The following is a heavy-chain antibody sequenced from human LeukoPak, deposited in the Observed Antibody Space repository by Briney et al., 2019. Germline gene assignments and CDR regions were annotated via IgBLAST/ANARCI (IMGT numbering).Heavy chain of an antibody. CDR1: GYSISSGYY. CDR2: IYISGST. CDR3: ARDRGTWNDDGFDY. Sequence: SETLSLTCTVSGYSISSGYYWSWIRQPAGKGLEWIGRIYISGSTNYNPSLKSRVTMSVDTSKNQFSLKLSSATAADTAVYYCARDRGTWNDDGFDYWGQGTLVTVSS. D-gene: IGHD1-1*01. J-gene: IGHJ4*02. V-gene: IGHV4-4*07.